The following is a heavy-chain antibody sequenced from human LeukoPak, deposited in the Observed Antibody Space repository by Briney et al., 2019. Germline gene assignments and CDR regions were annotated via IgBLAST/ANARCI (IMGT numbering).Heavy chain of an antibody. CDR2: INPNSGGT. J-gene: IGHJ4*02. V-gene: IGHV1-2*02. D-gene: IGHD6-13*01. Sequence: ASVKVSCKPSGYTFTRYYMHWVRQAPGQGLEWMGWINPNSGGTNYAQKFQGRVTMTRDTSISTAYMELSRLRSDDTAVYYCAREAAAGGGDYWGQGTLVTVSS. CDR1: GYTFTRYY. CDR3: AREAAAGGGDY.